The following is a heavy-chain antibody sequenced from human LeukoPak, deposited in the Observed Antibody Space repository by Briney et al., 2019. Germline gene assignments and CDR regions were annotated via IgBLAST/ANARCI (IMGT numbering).Heavy chain of an antibody. Sequence: PGGSLRLSCAASGFTVSSNYMSWVRQAPGKGLGWVSVIYSGGSTYYADSVKGRFTISRDNSKNTLYLQMNSLRAEDTAVYYCARSIVGATSWFDPWGQGTLVTVSS. CDR2: IYSGGST. CDR3: ARSIVGATSWFDP. CDR1: GFTVSSNY. D-gene: IGHD1-26*01. J-gene: IGHJ5*02. V-gene: IGHV3-53*01.